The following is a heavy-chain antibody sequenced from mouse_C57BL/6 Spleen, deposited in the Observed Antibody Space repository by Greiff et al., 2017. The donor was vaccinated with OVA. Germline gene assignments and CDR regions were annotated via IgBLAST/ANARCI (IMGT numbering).Heavy chain of an antibody. Sequence: QVQLQQSGPGLVAPSQSLSITCTVSGFSFTSYAISWVRQPPGKGLEWLGVIWTGGGTNYNSALTSRLSISRDKSKSQVFLKMNSLQTEDTASYYCARNVIYDGYYYFDYWGQGTTLTVSS. V-gene: IGHV2-9-1*01. D-gene: IGHD2-3*01. CDR1: GFSFTSYA. J-gene: IGHJ2*01. CDR3: ARNVIYDGYYYFDY. CDR2: IWTGGGT.